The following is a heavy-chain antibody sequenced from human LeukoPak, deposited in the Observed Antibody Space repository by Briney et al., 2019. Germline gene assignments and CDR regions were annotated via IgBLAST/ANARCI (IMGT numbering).Heavy chain of an antibody. J-gene: IGHJ4*02. Sequence: ASVKVSCKASGGTFSSYAISWVRQAPGQGLEWMGGIIPIFGTANYAQKFQGRVTITADESTSTAYMELSRLTSDDTAVFYCARALDYVFDYWGQGTLVTVFS. CDR3: ARALDYVFDY. D-gene: IGHD4-17*01. V-gene: IGHV1-69*13. CDR1: GGTFSSYA. CDR2: IIPIFGTA.